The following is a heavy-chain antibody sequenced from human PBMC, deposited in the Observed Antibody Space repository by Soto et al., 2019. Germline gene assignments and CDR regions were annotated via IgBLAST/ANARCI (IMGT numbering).Heavy chain of an antibody. J-gene: IGHJ4*02. D-gene: IGHD4-17*01. CDR3: ARDNARGDYSIDY. Sequence: EVQLVESGGGLVKPGGSLRLSCAASGFTFSSYSMNWVRQAPGKGLEWVSSISSSSSYIYYADSVKGRLTISRDNTKNSLYLQMNSLRAEDTAVYYCARDNARGDYSIDYWGQGTLVTVSS. V-gene: IGHV3-21*01. CDR2: ISSSSSYI. CDR1: GFTFSSYS.